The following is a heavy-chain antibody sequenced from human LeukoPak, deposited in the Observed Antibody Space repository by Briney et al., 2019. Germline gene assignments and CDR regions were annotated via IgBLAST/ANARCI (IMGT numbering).Heavy chain of an antibody. V-gene: IGHV3-23*01. J-gene: IGHJ1*01. CDR1: GFTFSRYW. CDR3: AKPERNVVVTPIHGYFQH. D-gene: IGHD2-21*02. Sequence: GGSLRLSCAASGFTFSRYWMSWVRQAPGKGLEWVSAVSSSGVSTYYADSVKGRFTISRDNSKNTLYLQMSSLRAEDTAVYYCAKPERNVVVTPIHGYFQHWGQGTLVSVSS. CDR2: VSSSGVST.